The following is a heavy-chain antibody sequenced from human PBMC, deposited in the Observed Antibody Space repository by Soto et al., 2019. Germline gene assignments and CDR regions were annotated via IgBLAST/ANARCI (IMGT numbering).Heavy chain of an antibody. CDR2: IYSDGTYS. CDR3: TRGPRPISTGTGAY. D-gene: IGHD3-10*01. J-gene: IGHJ4*02. CDR1: GFIFKMYW. Sequence: GGSLRLSCAASGFIFKMYWMHWVRQSPGEGLVWISRIYSDGTYSDYADSVRGRFTISRDNVNDTLYLQMNNLRAEDSGLYYCTRGPRPISTGTGAYWGQGTQVTVSS. V-gene: IGHV3-74*01.